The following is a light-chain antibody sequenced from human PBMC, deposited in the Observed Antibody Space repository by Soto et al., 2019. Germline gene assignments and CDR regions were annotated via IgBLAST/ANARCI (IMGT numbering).Light chain of an antibody. CDR3: QQRSNWPRGT. V-gene: IGKV3-11*01. CDR2: DAS. J-gene: IGKJ1*01. Sequence: EIGLTQSPAILSVSPGERATLSCRASQSISRSLAWYQQKPGQAPRLLIYDASTRATGIPDRFSGGGSGTEFTLTISSLEPEDFAVYYCQQRSNWPRGTFGQGTKVDIK. CDR1: QSISRS.